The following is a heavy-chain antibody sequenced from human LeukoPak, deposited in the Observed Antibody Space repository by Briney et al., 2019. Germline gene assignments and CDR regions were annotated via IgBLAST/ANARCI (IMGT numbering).Heavy chain of an antibody. Sequence: PGGSLRLSCAASGFTFSSFAMNWVRQAPGKGLEWVSTINGDTTYYADSVKGRFTISRDNSKNTLFLHMNSLRAEDTAVYYCAKDSAAWGQGTLVTVSS. J-gene: IGHJ4*02. CDR3: AKDSAA. V-gene: IGHV3-23*01. CDR2: INGDTT. CDR1: GFTFSSFA. D-gene: IGHD2-15*01.